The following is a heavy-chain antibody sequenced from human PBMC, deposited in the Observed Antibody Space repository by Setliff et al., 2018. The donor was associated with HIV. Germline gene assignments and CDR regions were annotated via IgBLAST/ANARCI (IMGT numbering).Heavy chain of an antibody. CDR2: IYQSGTT. V-gene: IGHV4-39*07. CDR1: GGPITTSTYY. Sequence: SETLSLTCSVSGGPITTSTYYWGWIRQPPGKGLEWIGNIYQSGTTYYNSSLSSRVTMSLDTSKNQFSLKLSSVTAADTAVYYCNIYYYYYMDVWGKGTTVTVSS. CDR3: NIYYYYYMDV. J-gene: IGHJ6*03.